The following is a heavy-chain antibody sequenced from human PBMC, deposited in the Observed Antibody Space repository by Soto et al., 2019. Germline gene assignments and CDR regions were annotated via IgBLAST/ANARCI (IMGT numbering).Heavy chain of an antibody. Sequence: EVQLVESGGGLVQPGGSLRVSCAASGFTFNRLWMHWVRQGPGKGLVWGSRIYSDGSITSYADSVKGRFTISRDNAKNAGYLQMNRLRAEDTVVAYCARGGGGDDYAANYGMDVWGQGTTVTVSS. D-gene: IGHD4-17*01. CDR1: GFTFNRLW. J-gene: IGHJ6*02. CDR3: ARGGGGDDYAANYGMDV. CDR2: IYSDGSIT. V-gene: IGHV3-74*01.